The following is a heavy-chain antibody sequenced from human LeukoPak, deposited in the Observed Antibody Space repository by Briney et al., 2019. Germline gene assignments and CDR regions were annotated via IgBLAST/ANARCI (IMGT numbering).Heavy chain of an antibody. J-gene: IGHJ4*02. CDR1: GFTFSDYY. CDR3: ARGGISVAKPLDY. CDR2: SRNRANSYVI. Sequence: PGGSLRLSCAASGFTFSDYYMAWVRQAPGKGLEWVGRSRNRANSYVIEYAASVKGRFTISRDNSKDSLCLQMNSLKTEDTAVYYCARGGISVAKPLDYWGQGTLVTVSS. V-gene: IGHV3-72*01. D-gene: IGHD6-19*01.